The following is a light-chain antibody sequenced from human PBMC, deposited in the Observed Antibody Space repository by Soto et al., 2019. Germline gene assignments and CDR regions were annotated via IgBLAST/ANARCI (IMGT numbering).Light chain of an antibody. V-gene: IGKV3-20*01. J-gene: IGKJ1*01. Sequence: EIVVTQSPGTLSLSPVERSTLSFRSVQRVSSVYLAWYQQKPGQAPRLLIYGASSRATGIPDRFSGSGSGTDFTLTISRLEPEDFAVYYCQQYGSSPTWTFGQGTKVDTK. CDR2: GAS. CDR3: QQYGSSPTWT. CDR1: QRVSSVY.